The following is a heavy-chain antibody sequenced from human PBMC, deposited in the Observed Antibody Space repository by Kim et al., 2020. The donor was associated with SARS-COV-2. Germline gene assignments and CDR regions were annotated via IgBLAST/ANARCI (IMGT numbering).Heavy chain of an antibody. CDR3: ARGLGDPPSA. D-gene: IGHD3-10*01. J-gene: IGHJ4*02. Sequence: GTTSYAQKFQVRVTMTRDTATSTVYMELSSLRSEDTAVYYCARGLGDPPSAWGQGTLVTVSS. V-gene: IGHV1-46*01. CDR2: GTT.